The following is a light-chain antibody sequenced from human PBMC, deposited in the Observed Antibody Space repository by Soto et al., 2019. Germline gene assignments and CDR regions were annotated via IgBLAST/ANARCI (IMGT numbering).Light chain of an antibody. CDR1: QSITNW. CDR3: QQYLGT. CDR2: DAS. V-gene: IGKV1-5*01. Sequence: DIQMTQSPSSLSASVGDRVTITCRASQSITNWLARYQQKPGKAPKLLIYDASTLESGVPSRFSGSGSGTEFTLTISSLQPDDFATYSCQQYLGTFGQGTKVDIK. J-gene: IGKJ1*01.